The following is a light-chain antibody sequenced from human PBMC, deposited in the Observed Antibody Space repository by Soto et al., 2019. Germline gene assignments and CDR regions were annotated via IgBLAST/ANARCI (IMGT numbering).Light chain of an antibody. V-gene: IGKV1-33*01. Sequence: DIHLTQSQSSLSASVGDRVTITCQASHDITNYLNWYQQKPGKGPRLLIYGASNLETGVPSRFSGSGFGTDFSFTISSLQPEDFATYYCQQYDSLPTFGGGTKVDIK. CDR1: HDITNY. CDR3: QQYDSLPT. J-gene: IGKJ4*01. CDR2: GAS.